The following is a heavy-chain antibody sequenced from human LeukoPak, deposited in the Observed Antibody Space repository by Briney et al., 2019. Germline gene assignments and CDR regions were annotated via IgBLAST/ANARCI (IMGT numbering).Heavy chain of an antibody. Sequence: SETLSLTCIVSGGSIRSSTYCWGWIRQPPRKGLEWIGSIYYSGSTYYNPSLKSRVTISVDTSKNQFSLKLSSVTAADTAVYYCARQPLNSGTYFDYWGQGILVTVSS. CDR1: GGSIRSSTYC. CDR2: IYYSGST. J-gene: IGHJ4*02. V-gene: IGHV4-39*01. CDR3: ARQPLNSGTYFDY. D-gene: IGHD1-26*01.